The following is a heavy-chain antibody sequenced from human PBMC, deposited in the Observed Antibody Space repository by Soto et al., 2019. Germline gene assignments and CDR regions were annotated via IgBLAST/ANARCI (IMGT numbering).Heavy chain of an antibody. CDR1: GFPFSAEA. V-gene: IGHV3-30-3*01. J-gene: IGHJ4*02. D-gene: IGHD6-13*01. Sequence: QVQLVESGGGVVQPGNSLRLSCAGSGFPFSAEAMHWVRQAPGKGLEWVAAISYDGNNKQHADSVKGRFTVSRDNSKNTLYLQVNGLRPEDTAVYYCARDYSSGWCLDYWGQGSLVTVSS. CDR3: ARDYSSGWCLDY. CDR2: ISYDGNNK.